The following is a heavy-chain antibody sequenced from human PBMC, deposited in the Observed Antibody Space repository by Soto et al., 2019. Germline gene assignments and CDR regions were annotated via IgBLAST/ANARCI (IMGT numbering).Heavy chain of an antibody. CDR2: TYYRSKWYN. Sequence: SQTLSLTCAISGDSVSSNSAAWNWISQSPSRGLEWLGRTYYRSKWYNDYAVSVKSRITINPDTSRDQFSLQLNSVTPYDTAVYYCARVVWRWCFDYWGQGTLVTVSS. CDR1: GDSVSSNSAA. V-gene: IGHV6-1*01. D-gene: IGHD2-8*01. CDR3: ARVVWRWCFDY. J-gene: IGHJ4*02.